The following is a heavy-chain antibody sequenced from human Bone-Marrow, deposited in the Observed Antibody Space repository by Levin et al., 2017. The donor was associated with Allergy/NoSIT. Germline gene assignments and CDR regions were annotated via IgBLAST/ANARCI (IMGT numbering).Heavy chain of an antibody. J-gene: IGHJ6*02. Sequence: PGESLKISCAASGFTFSSYWMSWVRQAPGKGLEWVANIKQDGSEKYYVDSVKGRFTISRDNAKNSLYLQMNSLRAEDTAVYYCARDPAGNRRDIVLVPAALTLYGMDVWGQGTTVTVSS. CDR2: IKQDGSEK. CDR1: GFTFSSYW. D-gene: IGHD2-2*01. V-gene: IGHV3-7*01. CDR3: ARDPAGNRRDIVLVPAALTLYGMDV.